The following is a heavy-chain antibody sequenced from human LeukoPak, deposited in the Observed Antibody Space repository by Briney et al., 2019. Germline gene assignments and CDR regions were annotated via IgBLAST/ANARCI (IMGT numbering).Heavy chain of an antibody. CDR3: AKGRNQYYYDSSGYFPLDY. D-gene: IGHD3-22*01. J-gene: IGHJ4*02. CDR1: GFTFSSYG. V-gene: IGHV3-30*18. Sequence: PGGSLRLSCAASGFTFSSYGMHWVRQAPGKGLEWVAVISYDGSNKYYADSVKGRFTISRDNSKNTLYLQMNSLRAEDTAVYYCAKGRNQYYYDSSGYFPLDYWGQGTLVTVSS. CDR2: ISYDGSNK.